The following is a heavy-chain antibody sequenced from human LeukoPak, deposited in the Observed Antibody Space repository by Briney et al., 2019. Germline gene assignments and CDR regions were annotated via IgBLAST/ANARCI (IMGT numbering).Heavy chain of an antibody. CDR2: ITGGSDST. CDR3: AKGSAAARPYYFDY. CDR1: GFTFSNYV. Sequence: PGGSLRLSCPASGFTFSNYVMSWVRQAPGKGLEWVSAITGGSDSTYYADFVKGRFTISRDNSKNTLYLQMNGLRAEDTAVYYCAKGSAAARPYYFDYWGQGTLVTVSS. J-gene: IGHJ4*02. V-gene: IGHV3-23*01. D-gene: IGHD6-6*01.